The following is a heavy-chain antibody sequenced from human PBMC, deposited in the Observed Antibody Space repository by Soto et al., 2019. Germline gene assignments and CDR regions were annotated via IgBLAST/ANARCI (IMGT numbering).Heavy chain of an antibody. CDR2: INSDGRST. J-gene: IGHJ4*02. CDR1: GFTFSSHW. V-gene: IGHV3-74*01. CDR3: ARGELRFLEFGGQDYFDY. Sequence: EVQLVESGGGLVQPGGSLRLSCAASGFTFSSHWMHWVRQVPGKGLVWVSRINSDGRSTTYADSVKGRFTISRDNARNTLYLQMNSLRAEDTAVYYCARGELRFLEFGGQDYFDYWGQGTLVTVSS. D-gene: IGHD3-3*01.